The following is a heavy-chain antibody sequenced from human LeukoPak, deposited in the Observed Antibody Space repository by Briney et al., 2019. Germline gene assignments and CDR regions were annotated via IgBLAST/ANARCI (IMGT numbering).Heavy chain of an antibody. V-gene: IGHV3-23*01. J-gene: IGHJ4*02. CDR3: ARGRWYSSSWYEDY. Sequence: GGSLRLSCAASGFTFSSYGMSWVRQAPGKGLEWVSAISGSGGSTYYADSVRGRFIISRDNSKNTLYLQMNSLRAEDTAVYYCARGRWYSSSWYEDYWGQGTLVTVSS. D-gene: IGHD6-13*01. CDR2: ISGSGGST. CDR1: GFTFSSYG.